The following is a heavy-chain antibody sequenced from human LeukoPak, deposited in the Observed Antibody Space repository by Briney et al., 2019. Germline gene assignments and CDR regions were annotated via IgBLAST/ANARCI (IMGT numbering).Heavy chain of an antibody. V-gene: IGHV4-34*01. CDR3: ARGLKYYDFWSGYYPFGSWFDP. J-gene: IGHJ5*02. Sequence: PSETLSLTCAVYGGSFSGYYWSWIRQPPGKGLEWIGEINHSGSTNYNPSLKSRVTISVDTSKNQFSLKLSSVTAADTAVYYCARGLKYYDFWSGYYPFGSWFDPWGQGTLVTVSS. CDR2: INHSGST. D-gene: IGHD3-3*01. CDR1: GGSFSGYY.